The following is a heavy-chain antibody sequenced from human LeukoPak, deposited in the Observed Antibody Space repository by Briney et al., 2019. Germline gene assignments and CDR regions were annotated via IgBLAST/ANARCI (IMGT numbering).Heavy chain of an antibody. CDR3: ATSIQNAYQLLYIRVSYYMDV. D-gene: IGHD2-2*02. Sequence: VASVKVSCKASGGTFSSYAISWVRQAPGQGLEWMGGIIPIFGTANYAQKFQGRVTITADESTSTAYMELGSLRSEDTAVYYCATSIQNAYQLLYIRVSYYMDVWGKGTTVTVSS. J-gene: IGHJ6*03. CDR2: IIPIFGTA. CDR1: GGTFSSYA. V-gene: IGHV1-69*13.